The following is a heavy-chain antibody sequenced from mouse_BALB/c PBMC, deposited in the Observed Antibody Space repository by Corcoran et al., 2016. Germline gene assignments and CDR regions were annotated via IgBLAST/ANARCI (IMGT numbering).Heavy chain of an antibody. Sequence: EVKLLESGGGLVQPGGSLKLSCVASGFDFSRYWMSWVRQAPGKGLEWIGEINPVSTTINYTPSLKDKFIISRDNARKTLDLQMSKVRSEDTGLYYCARLGDYGWSAYWGQGTLVTVST. CDR1: GFDFSRYW. J-gene: IGHJ3*01. V-gene: IGHV4-1*02. D-gene: IGHD2-4*01. CDR2: INPVSTTI. CDR3: ARLGDYGWSAY.